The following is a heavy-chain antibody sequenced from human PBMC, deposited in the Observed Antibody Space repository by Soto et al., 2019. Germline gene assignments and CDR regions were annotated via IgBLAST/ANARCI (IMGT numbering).Heavy chain of an antibody. V-gene: IGHV1-2*02. CDR1: GYTFTAYY. J-gene: IGHJ4*02. Sequence: GASVKVSCKASGYTFTAYYVHWVRQAPGQGLEWMGWINPNNGGTYYAQKSLRRVTMTSDTSISTAYMVLSRLRSDETAVYCCGTSLTIARGLDYWGQGTLVTVSS. CDR3: GTSLTIARGLDY. CDR2: INPNNGGT. D-gene: IGHD3-10*01.